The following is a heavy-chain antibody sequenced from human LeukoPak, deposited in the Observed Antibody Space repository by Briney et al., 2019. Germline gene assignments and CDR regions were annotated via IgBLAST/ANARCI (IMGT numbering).Heavy chain of an antibody. J-gene: IGHJ4*02. Sequence: SSETLSLTCTVSGGSISSYYWRWLRRPPGKGLEWIAYIYYSGSTNYNPSLKSRVTISVDTSKTQFSLKLSSVTAAHTAVYYCARGGRPLACWGQGTLVTVSS. CDR1: GGSISSYY. D-gene: IGHD3-16*01. CDR2: IYYSGST. CDR3: ARGGRPLAC. V-gene: IGHV4-59*01.